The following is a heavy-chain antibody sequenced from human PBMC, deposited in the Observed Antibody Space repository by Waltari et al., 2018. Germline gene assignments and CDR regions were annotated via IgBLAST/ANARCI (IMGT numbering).Heavy chain of an antibody. CDR2: IKQDGSEK. CDR3: ARDYNGNYYYYYMDV. Sequence: EVQLVESGGGLVQPGGSLRLSCAASGFTFSSYWMSWVRQAPGKGLEWVANIKQDGSEKYYVDSVKGRFTISRDNAKNSLYLQMNSLRAEDTAVYYCARDYNGNYYYYYMDVWGKGTTVTISS. CDR1: GFTFSSYW. J-gene: IGHJ6*03. V-gene: IGHV3-7*01. D-gene: IGHD2-8*01.